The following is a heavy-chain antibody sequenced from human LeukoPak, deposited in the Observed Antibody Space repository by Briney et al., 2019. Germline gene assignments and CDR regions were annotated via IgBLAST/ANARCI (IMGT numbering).Heavy chain of an antibody. D-gene: IGHD3-10*01. CDR2: ISYDGSNK. Sequence: GRSLRLSSAASGFTFSNYAMHWVPQAPGEGLEGVAVISYDGSNKYYADSVKGRFTISRDTSKNTLYLQMHSLRDEDTAVYYCERGLWFGELLPFYYWGQGNLVTVSS. CDR1: GFTFSNYA. V-gene: IGHV3-30*04. CDR3: ERGLWFGELLPFYY. J-gene: IGHJ4*02.